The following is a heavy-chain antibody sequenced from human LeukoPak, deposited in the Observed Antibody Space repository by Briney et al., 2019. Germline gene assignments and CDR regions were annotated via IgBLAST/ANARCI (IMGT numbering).Heavy chain of an antibody. D-gene: IGHD5-18*01. CDR1: GFTFSSYE. J-gene: IGHJ4*02. V-gene: IGHV3-48*03. CDR2: ISSSGSTI. CDR3: ARVGRSSYGLDY. Sequence: GGSLRLSCAASGFTFSSYEMNWVRQAPGKGLEWVSYISSSGSTIYYADSVKGRFTISRDNAKNSLYLQMNSLRAEDTAVYYCARVGRSSYGLDYWGRGTLVTVSS.